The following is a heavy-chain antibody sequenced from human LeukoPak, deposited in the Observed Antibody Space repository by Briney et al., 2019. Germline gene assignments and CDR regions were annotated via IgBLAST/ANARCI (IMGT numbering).Heavy chain of an antibody. CDR1: GYSLSSNG. J-gene: IGHJ4*02. Sequence: ASVKVSCKASGYSLSSNGISWARQAPGQGLEWMGWVSDYSGKTKYAQNFQGRVTMTTDTSTNTAYMELRSLRSDDTAVYYCAREGATDYYFDYWGQGTLVTVSS. D-gene: IGHD4-4*01. V-gene: IGHV1-18*01. CDR3: AREGATDYYFDY. CDR2: VSDYSGKT.